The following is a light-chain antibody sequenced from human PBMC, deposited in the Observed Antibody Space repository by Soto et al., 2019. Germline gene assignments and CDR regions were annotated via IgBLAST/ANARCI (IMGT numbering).Light chain of an antibody. CDR1: SSNIGSNT. CDR2: SDN. J-gene: IGLJ3*02. V-gene: IGLV1-44*01. Sequence: QSVLTQPPSASGTPGQRVTISCSGSSSNIGSNTVNWYQQLPGTAPKLLIYSDNQRPSGVPDRFSGSKSGTSASLAISGLQSEDEADYYCATWGDSLNGWXFGGGXKVXVL. CDR3: ATWGDSLNGWX.